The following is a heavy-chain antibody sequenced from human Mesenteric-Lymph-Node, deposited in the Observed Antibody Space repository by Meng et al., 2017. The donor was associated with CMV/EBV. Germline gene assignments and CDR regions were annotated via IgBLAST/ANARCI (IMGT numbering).Heavy chain of an antibody. CDR1: GYTFNTYD. CDR3: ARLLDSGSWFPGDY. J-gene: IGHJ4*02. Sequence: ASVKVSCKASGYTFNTYDFTWVRQAPGQGLEWMGWINANSGGTNYAQKFQGRVTMTRDTSISTAYMELSSLRSDDTAVYYCARLLDSGSWFPGDYWGQGTLVTVSS. D-gene: IGHD6-13*01. CDR2: INANSGGT. V-gene: IGHV1-2*02.